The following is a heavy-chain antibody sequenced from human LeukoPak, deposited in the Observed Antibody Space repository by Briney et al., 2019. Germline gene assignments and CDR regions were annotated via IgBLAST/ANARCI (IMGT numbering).Heavy chain of an antibody. D-gene: IGHD1-26*01. CDR2: ISYDGSNK. CDR3: GRALYRGFDY. J-gene: IGHJ4*02. V-gene: IGHV3-30-3*01. Sequence: GGSLRLSCAASGFTFSSYAMHWVRQAPGKGLEWVAVISYDGSNKYYADSVKGRFTISRDNSKNTLYLQMNSLRAEDTAVYYCGRALYRGFDYWGQGTLVTVSS. CDR1: GFTFSSYA.